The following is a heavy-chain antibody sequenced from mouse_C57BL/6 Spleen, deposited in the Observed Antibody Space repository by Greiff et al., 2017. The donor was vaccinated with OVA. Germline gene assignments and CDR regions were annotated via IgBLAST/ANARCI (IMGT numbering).Heavy chain of an antibody. J-gene: IGHJ4*01. V-gene: IGHV1-80*01. CDR1: GYAFSSYW. CDR3: ARVITAGGYAMDY. Sequence: VQLQQSGAELVKPGASVKISCKASGYAFSSYWMNWVKQRPGKGLEWIGQIYPGDGDTNYNGKFKGKATLTADKASRTAYMQLSSLTSEDSAVYFCARVITAGGYAMDYWGQGTSVTVSS. D-gene: IGHD1-1*01. CDR2: IYPGDGDT.